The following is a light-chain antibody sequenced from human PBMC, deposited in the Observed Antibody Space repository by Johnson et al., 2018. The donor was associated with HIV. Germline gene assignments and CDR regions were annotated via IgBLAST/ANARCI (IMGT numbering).Light chain of an antibody. V-gene: IGLV1-51*02. CDR2: ENN. CDR3: GTWDSSLSAYV. CDR1: SSNIGNNY. J-gene: IGLJ1*01. Sequence: QSVLTQPPSVSAAPGQKVTISCSGGSSNIGNNYVSWYQQLTGTAPKLLIYENNKRPSGIPDRFSGSKSGTSATLGITGLQTGDEADYYCGTWDSSLSAYVFGTGTKVTVL.